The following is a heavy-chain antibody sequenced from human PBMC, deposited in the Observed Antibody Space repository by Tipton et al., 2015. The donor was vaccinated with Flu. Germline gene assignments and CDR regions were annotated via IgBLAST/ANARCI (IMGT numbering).Heavy chain of an antibody. CDR3: ARDPEYGSGSYGAFDI. CDR1: GFTLSSYW. Sequence: SLRLSCVASGFTLSSYWMSWVRQAPGKGLEWVANIKQDGSEKYYVDSVKGRFTISRDNANKFLFLQMNGLRAEDTALYYCARDPEYGSGSYGAFDIWGQGTMVTVSS. J-gene: IGHJ3*02. CDR2: IKQDGSEK. V-gene: IGHV3-7*01. D-gene: IGHD3-10*01.